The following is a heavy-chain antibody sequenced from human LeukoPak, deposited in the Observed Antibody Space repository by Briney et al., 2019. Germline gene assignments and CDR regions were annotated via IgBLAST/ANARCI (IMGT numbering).Heavy chain of an antibody. J-gene: IGHJ4*02. CDR3: ARDQLHSSGYYFYDY. Sequence: PSETLSLTCTVSGGSISSGGYYWSWIRQHPGKGLEWIGYIYYSGSTYYNPSLKSRVTISVDTSKNQFSLKLSSVTAADTAVYYCARDQLHSSGYYFYDYWGQGTLVTVSS. CDR2: IYYSGST. CDR1: GGSISSGGYY. V-gene: IGHV4-31*03. D-gene: IGHD3-22*01.